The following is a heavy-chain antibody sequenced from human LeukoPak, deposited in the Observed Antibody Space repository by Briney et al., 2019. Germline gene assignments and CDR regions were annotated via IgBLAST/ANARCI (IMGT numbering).Heavy chain of an antibody. CDR2: IYHSGST. J-gene: IGHJ3*02. CDR3: ARRIVGATDDAFDI. Sequence: SQTLSLTCTVSGGSISSGGYYWSWIRQPPGKGLEWSGYIYHSGSTYYNPSLKSRVTISVDRSKNQFSLKLSSVTAADTAVYYCARRIVGATDDAFDIWGQGTMVTVSS. V-gene: IGHV4-30-2*01. CDR1: GGSISSGGYY. D-gene: IGHD1-26*01.